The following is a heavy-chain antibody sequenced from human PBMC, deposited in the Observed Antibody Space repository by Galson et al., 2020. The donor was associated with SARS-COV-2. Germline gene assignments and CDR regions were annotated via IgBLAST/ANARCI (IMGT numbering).Heavy chain of an antibody. CDR1: GYTFTGYY. Sequence: ASVKVSCKASGYTFTGYYMHWVRQAPGQGLEWMGWINPNSGGTNYAQKFQGRVTMTRDTSISTAYMELSRLRSDDTAVYYCARAPIGRGWLSFDYWGQGTLVTVSS. V-gene: IGHV1-2*02. J-gene: IGHJ4*02. D-gene: IGHD3-22*01. CDR2: INPNSGGT. CDR3: ARAPIGRGWLSFDY.